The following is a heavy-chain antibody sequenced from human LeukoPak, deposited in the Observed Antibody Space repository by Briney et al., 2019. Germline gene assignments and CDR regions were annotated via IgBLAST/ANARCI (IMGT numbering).Heavy chain of an antibody. J-gene: IGHJ4*02. Sequence: GASVKVSRKASGYTFTSYNMHWVRQAPGQGLEWMGRINSESGGSNYAQKFHGRVTMTRDTSISTAYMELSRLRSEDTAVYYCARGSPRIAVADSDYWGQGTLVTVSS. CDR2: INSESGGS. CDR1: GYTFTSYN. D-gene: IGHD6-19*01. V-gene: IGHV1-2*06. CDR3: ARGSPRIAVADSDY.